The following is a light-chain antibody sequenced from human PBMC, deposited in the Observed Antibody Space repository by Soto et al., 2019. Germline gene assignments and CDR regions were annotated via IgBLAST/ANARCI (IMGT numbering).Light chain of an antibody. J-gene: IGKJ4*01. Sequence: ESVLTQYPGTLSLSPGERATLSCRASQSVSSSYLAWYQQKPGQAPRLLIYGASSRATGIPDRFSGSGSGTDVTLTISRLEPEDFAVYYCQQYGSSLLFGGGTKVESK. V-gene: IGKV3-20*01. CDR3: QQYGSSLL. CDR1: QSVSSSY. CDR2: GAS.